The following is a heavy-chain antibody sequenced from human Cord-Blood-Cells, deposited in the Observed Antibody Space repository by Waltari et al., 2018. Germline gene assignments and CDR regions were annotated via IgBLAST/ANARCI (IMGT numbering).Heavy chain of an antibody. D-gene: IGHD4-4*01. CDR2: IYYSGST. CDR1: GGSIRSGGYY. J-gene: IGHJ2*01. Sequence: QVQLQESGPGLVQPSQTLSLTCTVSGGSIRSGGYYWSWIRQHPGKGLEWIGYIYYSGSTYYNPSLKSRVTISVDTSKNQFSLKLSSVTAADTAVYYCARGTVNWYFDLWGRGTLVTVSS. V-gene: IGHV4-31*03. CDR3: ARGTVNWYFDL.